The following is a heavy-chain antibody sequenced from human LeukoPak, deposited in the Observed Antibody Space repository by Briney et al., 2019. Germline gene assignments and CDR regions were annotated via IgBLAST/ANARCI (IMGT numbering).Heavy chain of an antibody. Sequence: GASVKVSCKASGGTFSSYAISWVRQAPGQGLEWMGGIIPIFGTANYAQKFQGRVTVTADKSTSTAYMELSSLRSEDTAVYYCARVMSLYYDSSGQFDYWGRGTLVTVSS. J-gene: IGHJ4*02. CDR2: IIPIFGTA. V-gene: IGHV1-69*06. CDR3: ARVMSLYYDSSGQFDY. D-gene: IGHD3-22*01. CDR1: GGTFSSYA.